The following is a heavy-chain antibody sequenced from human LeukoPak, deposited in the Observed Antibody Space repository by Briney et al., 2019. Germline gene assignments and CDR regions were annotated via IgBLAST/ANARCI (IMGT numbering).Heavy chain of an antibody. CDR3: ARDPLDRIGDCSSTSCYGY. CDR2: INPGGGST. D-gene: IGHD2-2*01. J-gene: IGHJ4*02. V-gene: IGHV1-46*01. CDR1: GYTFTSYY. Sequence: ASVKVSCKASGYTFTSYYIHWVRQAPGQGLEWMGIINPGGGSTSYAQKFQGRVTMTRDTSTSTVYMKLSSLRSEDTAVYYCARDPLDRIGDCSSTSCYGYWGQGTLVTVSS.